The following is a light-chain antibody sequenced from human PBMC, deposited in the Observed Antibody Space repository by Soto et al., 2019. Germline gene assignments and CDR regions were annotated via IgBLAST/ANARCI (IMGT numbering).Light chain of an antibody. CDR1: QSVSRTY. Sequence: EIVMTQSPATLSVSPGARVPLSCRASQSVSRTYLAWYQQKPVQAPRLLIYGASNRATGIPDRFSGSGSGTDFTLTISRLEPEDFAVYYCQQYVNSLWTFGQGTKV. V-gene: IGKV3-20*01. CDR3: QQYVNSLWT. CDR2: GAS. J-gene: IGKJ1*01.